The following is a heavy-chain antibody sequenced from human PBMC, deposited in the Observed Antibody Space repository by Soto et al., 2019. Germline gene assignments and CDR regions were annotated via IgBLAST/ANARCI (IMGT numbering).Heavy chain of an antibody. CDR3: ARDPYSSGWNWFDP. V-gene: IGHV4-31*03. Sequence: PSETLSLTCTVSGGSISSGGYYWSWIRQHPGKGLEWIGYIYYSGSTYYNPSLKSRVTISVDTSKNQFSLKLSSVTAADTAVYYCARDPYSSGWNWFDPWGQGTLVTVSS. J-gene: IGHJ5*02. D-gene: IGHD6-19*01. CDR2: IYYSGST. CDR1: GGSISSGGYY.